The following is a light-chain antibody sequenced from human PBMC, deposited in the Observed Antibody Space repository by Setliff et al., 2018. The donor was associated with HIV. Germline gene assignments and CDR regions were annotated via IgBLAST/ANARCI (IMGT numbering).Light chain of an antibody. CDR1: SSDVGGYNY. CDR2: EVS. J-gene: IGLJ1*01. Sequence: QSALTQPASVSGSPGQSITMSRTGTSSDVGGYNYVSWYQQHPGKAPKLIIYEVSNRPSGVSNRFSGSKSGNTASLTISGLQAEDEADYYCSSYTSIYTYVFGTGTKATVL. V-gene: IGLV2-14*01. CDR3: SSYTSIYTYV.